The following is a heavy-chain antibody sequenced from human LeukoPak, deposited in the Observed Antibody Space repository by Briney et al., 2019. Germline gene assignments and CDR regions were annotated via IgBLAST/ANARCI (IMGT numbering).Heavy chain of an antibody. Sequence: GASVTVSCKTSGYTFTRHYVHWVRQAPGQGLEWVGVIGPADGARSYAPRFQGRVTMTRDTSTSTVYMELSSLRSEDTAVYYCARDHSDTKPRPNWWFDPWGQGTLVIVSS. CDR1: GYTFTRHY. CDR3: ARDHSDTKPRPNWWFDP. V-gene: IGHV1-46*01. J-gene: IGHJ5*02. D-gene: IGHD1-1*01. CDR2: IGPADGAR.